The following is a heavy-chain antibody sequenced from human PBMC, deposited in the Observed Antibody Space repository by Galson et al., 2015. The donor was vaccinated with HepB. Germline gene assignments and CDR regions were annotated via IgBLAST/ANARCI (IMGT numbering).Heavy chain of an antibody. D-gene: IGHD2-15*01. CDR1: GFDFSTYA. V-gene: IGHV3-30*04. J-gene: IGHJ4*02. Sequence: SLRLSCAASGFDFSTYALHLVRQAPGKGLEWLAVVSYDESMKYYAHSVKGRLSISRDNSKNTVYMQMNSLRAEDTAVYYCVRDAGHCSGGYCYTPLFFDYWGQGTLVTVSS. CDR2: VSYDESMK. CDR3: VRDAGHCSGGYCYTPLFFDY.